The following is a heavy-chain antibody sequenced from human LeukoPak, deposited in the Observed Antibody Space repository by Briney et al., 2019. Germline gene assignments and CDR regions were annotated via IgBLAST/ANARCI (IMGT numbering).Heavy chain of an antibody. J-gene: IGHJ4*02. V-gene: IGHV4-38-2*02. CDR1: GYSISSCYY. Sequence: SETLSLTCTVSGYSISSCYYWGWIRQPPGKGLEGIGSIYHSGSTYYNPSLKGRVTISVDTSKNQFSLKLSSVTAADTDVYYCARESSSSNSIDYWGQGTLVTVSS. D-gene: IGHD6-6*01. CDR3: ARESSSSNSIDY. CDR2: IYHSGST.